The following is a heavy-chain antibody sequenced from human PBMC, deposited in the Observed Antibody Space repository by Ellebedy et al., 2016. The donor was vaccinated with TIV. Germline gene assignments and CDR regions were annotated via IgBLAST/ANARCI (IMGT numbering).Heavy chain of an antibody. V-gene: IGHV4-34*01. CDR1: GGSFSGYY. CDR3: ARQSPNYYMDV. J-gene: IGHJ6*03. CDR2: INHSGST. Sequence: SETLSLXXAVYGGSFSGYYWSWIRQPPGKGLEWIGEINHSGSTNYNPSLKSRVTISVDTSKNQFSLKLSSVTAADTAVYYCARQSPNYYMDVWGKGTTVTVSS.